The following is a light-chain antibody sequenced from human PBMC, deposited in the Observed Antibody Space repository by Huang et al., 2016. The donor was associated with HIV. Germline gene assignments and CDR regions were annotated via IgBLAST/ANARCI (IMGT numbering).Light chain of an antibody. J-gene: IGKJ3*01. CDR3: QQYYSHST. CDR1: QDISTF. CDR2: TAS. Sequence: AIQMTQSPSSISASTGDRVTITCRASQDISTFFACYQQKPGKPPKLLIHTASLVQPGVPSRVNASGSGTDFTLTVTCLQSEDFASYYCQQYYSHSTFGPGTKV. V-gene: IGKV1-8*01.